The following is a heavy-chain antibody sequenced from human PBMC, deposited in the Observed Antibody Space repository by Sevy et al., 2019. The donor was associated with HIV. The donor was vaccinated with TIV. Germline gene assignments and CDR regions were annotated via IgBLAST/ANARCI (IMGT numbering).Heavy chain of an antibody. CDR2: ISAYNGNT. Sequence: ASVKVSCKASGYTFTSYGISWVRQAPGQGLEWMGWISAYNGNTNYAQKLQGRVTMTTDTSTSTAYMELRSLRSDDTAGYYVARDGYCSGGSCYPNYYYGMDVWGQGTTVTVSS. J-gene: IGHJ6*02. CDR3: ARDGYCSGGSCYPNYYYGMDV. CDR1: GYTFTSYG. D-gene: IGHD2-15*01. V-gene: IGHV1-18*01.